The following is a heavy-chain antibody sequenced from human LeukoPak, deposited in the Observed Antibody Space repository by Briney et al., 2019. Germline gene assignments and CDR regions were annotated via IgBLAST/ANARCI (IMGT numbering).Heavy chain of an antibody. CDR1: GGTFSSYA. J-gene: IGHJ4*02. Sequence: ASVKVSCKASGGTFSSYAISWVRQAPGQGLEWMGWISAYNGNTNYAQKLQGRVTMTTDTSTSTAYMELRSLRSDDTAVYYCARSYCGGDCYWFFDYWGQGTLVTVSS. CDR2: ISAYNGNT. CDR3: ARSYCGGDCYWFFDY. V-gene: IGHV1-18*01. D-gene: IGHD2-21*02.